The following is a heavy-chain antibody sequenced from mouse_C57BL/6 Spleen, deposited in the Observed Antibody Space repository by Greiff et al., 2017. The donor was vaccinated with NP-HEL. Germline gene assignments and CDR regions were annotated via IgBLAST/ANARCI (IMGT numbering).Heavy chain of an antibody. Sequence: QVQLQQSGAELVKPGASVKLSCKASGYTFTSSWMQWVNQRPGKGLEWIGEIDPSDSYTNYNQKFKGKATLTVATSSRTAYMQLRSLTSEDSAVFYCAKYRGNYYGGYYAMDDWGQGTSVTVA. CDR1: GYTFTSSW. CDR2: IDPSDSYT. CDR3: AKYRGNYYGGYYAMDD. V-gene: IGHV1-50*01. J-gene: IGHJ4*01. D-gene: IGHD1-1*01.